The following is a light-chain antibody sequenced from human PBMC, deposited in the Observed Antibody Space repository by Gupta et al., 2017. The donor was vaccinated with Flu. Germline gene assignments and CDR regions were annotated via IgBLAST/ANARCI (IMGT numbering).Light chain of an antibody. J-gene: IGLJ3*02. CDR2: KDT. CDR1: ALAKQF. Sequence: SFVLTQPLALSVSPGRTARITCSGDALAKQFAYWYQQKPGQAPLLLIDKDTERSSGIPERVSGSSSGTTVVLTIRGVQTEDEAISYCQSADTSGPRWVFGGGTKLTVL. CDR3: QSADTSGPRWV. V-gene: IGLV3-25*02.